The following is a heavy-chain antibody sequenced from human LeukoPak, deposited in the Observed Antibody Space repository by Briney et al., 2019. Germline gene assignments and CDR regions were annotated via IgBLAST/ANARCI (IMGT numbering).Heavy chain of an antibody. V-gene: IGHV1-69*13. J-gene: IGHJ4*02. CDR3: ARDSSLFYGSGDY. D-gene: IGHD3-10*01. Sequence: ASVKVSCKASGGTFSSYAISWVRQAPGQGLEWMGGIIPIFGTANYAQKFQGRVTITADESTSTAYMELRSLRSDDTAVYYCARDSSLFYGSGDYWGQGTLVTVSS. CDR2: IIPIFGTA. CDR1: GGTFSSYA.